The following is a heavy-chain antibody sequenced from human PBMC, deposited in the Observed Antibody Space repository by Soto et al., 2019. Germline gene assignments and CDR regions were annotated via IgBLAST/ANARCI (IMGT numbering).Heavy chain of an antibody. D-gene: IGHD3-9*01. J-gene: IGHJ5*02. CDR1: GGSISSKSYS. V-gene: IGHV4-39*07. CDR3: ARVWGDYDILTGYSKDNWFDP. CDR2: FYYSENT. Sequence: PSETLSLTCSVSGGSISSKSYSWGWIRQPPGKGLEWIGTFYYSENTYYNPSLKSRVTISVDTSKNQFSLKLSSVTAADTAVYYCARVWGDYDILTGYSKDNWFDPWGQGTLVTVSS.